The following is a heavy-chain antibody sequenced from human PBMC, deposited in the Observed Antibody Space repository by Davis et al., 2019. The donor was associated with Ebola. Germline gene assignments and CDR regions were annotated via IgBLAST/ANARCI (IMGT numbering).Heavy chain of an antibody. D-gene: IGHD6-25*01. CDR3: ARREAASIDY. Sequence: HTGGSLRLSCAASGFIFSDYWMNWVRQTPGKGLVWVSRITNDGTRTSYADSVAGRFTISRDNAKNTLFLQLNSLRVEDTAIYYCARREAASIDYWGQGTLVTVSS. CDR2: ITNDGTRT. J-gene: IGHJ4*02. CDR1: GFIFSDYW. V-gene: IGHV3-74*01.